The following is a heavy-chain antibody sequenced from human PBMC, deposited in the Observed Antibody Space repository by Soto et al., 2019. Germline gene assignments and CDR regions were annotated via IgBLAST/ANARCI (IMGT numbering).Heavy chain of an antibody. D-gene: IGHD3-3*01. CDR1: GGTFSSYA. V-gene: IGHV1-69*13. Sequence: SVKVSCKASGGTFSSYAISWVRQAPGQGLEWMGGIIPIFGTANYAQKFQGRVTITADESTSTAYMELSSLRSEDTAVYYCARDSHIRFLEWSRAYYYYYGMDVWGQGTTVTVSS. CDR2: IIPIFGTA. J-gene: IGHJ6*02. CDR3: ARDSHIRFLEWSRAYYYYYGMDV.